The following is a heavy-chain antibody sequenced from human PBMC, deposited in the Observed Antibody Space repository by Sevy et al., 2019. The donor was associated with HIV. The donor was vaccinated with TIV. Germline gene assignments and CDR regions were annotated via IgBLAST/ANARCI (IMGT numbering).Heavy chain of an antibody. V-gene: IGHV3-13*01. CDR2: IDTTDGT. Sequence: GGSLRLSCAASGFTFSRYDMHWVRQAAGKGLEWVSAIDTTDGTYYVDSVKGRFTISRDDAKNFLYLQMNFLGVGDTAVYYCARDGDNIPVPGPNGYFVLWGRGTLVTVSS. CDR3: ARDGDNIPVPGPNGYFVL. D-gene: IGHD6-19*01. CDR1: GFTFSRYD. J-gene: IGHJ2*01.